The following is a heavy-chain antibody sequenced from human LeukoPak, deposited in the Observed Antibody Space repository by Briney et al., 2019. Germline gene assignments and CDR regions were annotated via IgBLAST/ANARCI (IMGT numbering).Heavy chain of an antibody. CDR1: GFSFSSYW. D-gene: IGHD2-21*01. Sequence: GGSLRPSCAASGFSFSSYWMSWVRQAPGKGLEWVANIKYDGSEIYSVDSVKGRFTTSRDNAKNSLYLQMNSLRAEDTAIYYCARHIPIIYYFDNWGQGTLVTVSS. V-gene: IGHV3-7*05. J-gene: IGHJ4*02. CDR2: IKYDGSEI. CDR3: ARHIPIIYYFDN.